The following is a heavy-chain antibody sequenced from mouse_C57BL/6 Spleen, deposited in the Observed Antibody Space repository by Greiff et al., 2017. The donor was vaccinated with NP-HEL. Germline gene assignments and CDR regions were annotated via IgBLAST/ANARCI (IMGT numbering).Heavy chain of an antibody. CDR2: IYPGSGST. CDR3: AREGVATPYAMDY. Sequence: QVQLQQPGAELVKPGASVKMSCKASGYTFTSYWITWVKQRPGQGLEWIGDIYPGSGSTNYNEKFKSKATLTVDTSSSTAYMQLSSLTSEDSAVYYCAREGVATPYAMDYWGQGTSVTVSS. CDR1: GYTFTSYW. V-gene: IGHV1-55*01. D-gene: IGHD1-1*01. J-gene: IGHJ4*01.